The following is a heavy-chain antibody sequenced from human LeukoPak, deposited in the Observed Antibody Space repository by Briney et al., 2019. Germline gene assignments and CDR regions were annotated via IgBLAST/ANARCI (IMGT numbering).Heavy chain of an antibody. D-gene: IGHD6-13*01. CDR2: INHSRST. CDR1: GGSFSGYH. J-gene: IGHJ4*02. Sequence: SETLSLTCAVYGGSFSGYHWSWIRQPPGKGLEWIGEINHSRSTNYNPSLKSRVTISVDTSKNQFSLKLSSVTAADTAVYYCARGLGYSSSPIDYWGQGTLVTVSS. V-gene: IGHV4-34*01. CDR3: ARGLGYSSSPIDY.